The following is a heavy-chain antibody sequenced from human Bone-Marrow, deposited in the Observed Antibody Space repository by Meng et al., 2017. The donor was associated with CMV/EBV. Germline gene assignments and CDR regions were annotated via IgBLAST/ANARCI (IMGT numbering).Heavy chain of an antibody. D-gene: IGHD6-6*01. Sequence: GESLKISCAASGFTFSSYGMHWVRQAPGKGLEWVAFIRYDGSNKYYADSVKGRFTISRDNSKNTLYLQINSLRAEDTAVYYCAKDRHSSSSYYVYGMDVWGQGPTVTVSS. J-gene: IGHJ6*02. CDR1: GFTFSSYG. CDR3: AKDRHSSSSYYVYGMDV. CDR2: IRYDGSNK. V-gene: IGHV3-30*02.